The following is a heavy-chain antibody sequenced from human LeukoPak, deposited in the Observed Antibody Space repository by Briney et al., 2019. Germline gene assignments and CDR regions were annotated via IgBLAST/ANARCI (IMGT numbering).Heavy chain of an antibody. V-gene: IGHV1-69*05. J-gene: IGHJ5*02. CDR1: GGTFSSYA. CDR3: ARDLAGYYGSGDSDNWFDP. D-gene: IGHD3-10*01. Sequence: SVKVSCKASGGTFSSYAISWVRQAPGQGLEWMGGIIPIFGTANYAQKFQGRVTMTTDTSTSTAYMELRSLRSDDTAVYYCARDLAGYYGSGDSDNWFDPWGQGTLVTVSS. CDR2: IIPIFGTA.